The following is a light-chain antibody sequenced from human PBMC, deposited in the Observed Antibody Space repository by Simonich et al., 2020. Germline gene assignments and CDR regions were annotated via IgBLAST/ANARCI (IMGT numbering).Light chain of an antibody. J-gene: IGLJ2*01. CDR2: EGM. CDR1: SSDVGSYNL. V-gene: IGLV2-23*01. CDR3: CSYAGSSTVV. Sequence: QSALTQPASVSGSPGKSITISCTGTSSDVGSYNLVSWYQQHPGKAPKLIIYEGMKRPSGVSNRFSGSKSGNTASLTISGLQAEDEADYYCCSYAGSSTVVFGGGTKLTVL.